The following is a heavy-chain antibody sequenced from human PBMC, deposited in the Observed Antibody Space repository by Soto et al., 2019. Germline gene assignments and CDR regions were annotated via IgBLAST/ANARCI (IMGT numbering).Heavy chain of an antibody. CDR1: GVSLNTADTW. V-gene: IGHV4-30-4*01. CDR2: YHSGGST. CDR3: VRSRQMESGNDYGLDV. Sequence: QVQLQESGSGLVKPSQSLSLTCTVSGVSLNTADTWWSWIRQSPGKCLEFIGYYHSGGSTYYDASVRSRVIISADTSNSQFSLKLSSVTVADTAVYFCVRSRQMESGNDYGLDVWGQGTTVTVSS. J-gene: IGHJ6*02. D-gene: IGHD1-1*01.